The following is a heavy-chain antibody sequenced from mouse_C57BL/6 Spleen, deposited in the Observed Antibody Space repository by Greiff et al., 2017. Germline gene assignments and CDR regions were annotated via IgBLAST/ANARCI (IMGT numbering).Heavy chain of an antibody. D-gene: IGHD1-1*01. Sequence: VQLQQSGPELVKPGASVKMSCKASGYTFTDYNMHWVKQSHGKSLEWIGYINPNNGGTSYNQKFKGKATLTVNKSSSTAYMELRSLTSEDSAVYYCARSGSRRDYYGSSPYWYFDVWGTGTTVTVSS. CDR2: INPNNGGT. J-gene: IGHJ1*03. V-gene: IGHV1-22*01. CDR3: ARSGSRRDYYGSSPYWYFDV. CDR1: GYTFTDYN.